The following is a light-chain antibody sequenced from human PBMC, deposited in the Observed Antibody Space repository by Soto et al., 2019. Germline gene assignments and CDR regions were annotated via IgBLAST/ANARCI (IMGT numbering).Light chain of an antibody. Sequence: EIVMTQSPATLSLSAGERATLSCRASQSVSSNLAWYQQKPGQAPRLLIYGASTRATGIPARFSGSGSGTEFTLTISSLQHEDVAVYYCQQYNNWPRTFGQGTKVDIK. V-gene: IGKV3-15*01. CDR1: QSVSSN. J-gene: IGKJ1*01. CDR3: QQYNNWPRT. CDR2: GAS.